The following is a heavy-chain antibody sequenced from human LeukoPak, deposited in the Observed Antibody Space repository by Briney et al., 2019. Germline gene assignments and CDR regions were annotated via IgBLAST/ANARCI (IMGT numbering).Heavy chain of an antibody. CDR3: ARAGTIRGYSGYDLDY. V-gene: IGHV5-51*01. Sequence: HGESLKISCKGSGYSFTSYWIGWVRQMPGKGLEWMGIIYPGDSDTRYSPSFQGQVTISADKSISTAYLQWSSLKASDTAMYYCARAGTIRGYSGYDLDYWGQGTLVTVSS. J-gene: IGHJ4*02. CDR1: GYSFTSYW. CDR2: IYPGDSDT. D-gene: IGHD5-12*01.